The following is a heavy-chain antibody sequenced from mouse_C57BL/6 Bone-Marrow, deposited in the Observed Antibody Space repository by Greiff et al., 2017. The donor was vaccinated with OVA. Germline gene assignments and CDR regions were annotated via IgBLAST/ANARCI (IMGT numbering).Heavy chain of an antibody. J-gene: IGHJ3*01. CDR1: GYTFTSYW. Sequence: VQLQQSGAELAKPGASVKLSCKASGYTFTSYWMHWVTQRPGQGLEWIGYINPSSGYTKYNQKFKDKATLTADKSASTAYMQLSSLTYEDSAVYYCARRRWLLSFAYWGQGTLVTVSA. CDR2: INPSSGYT. D-gene: IGHD2-3*01. CDR3: ARRRWLLSFAY. V-gene: IGHV1-7*01.